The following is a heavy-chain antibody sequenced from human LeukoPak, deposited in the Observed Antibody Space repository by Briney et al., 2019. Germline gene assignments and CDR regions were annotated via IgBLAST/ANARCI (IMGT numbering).Heavy chain of an antibody. CDR1: GFTFSSYS. D-gene: IGHD2-2*01. V-gene: IGHV3-21*01. Sequence: PGGSLRLSCAASGFTFSSYSMNWVRQAPGKGLEWASYIGGSSTYIYYADSVKGRFTISRDNAKKSLYLQMNSLRAEDTAVYYCARLGVVVPAVRGYFDDWGQGTLVTVSS. CDR3: ARLGVVVPAVRGYFDD. CDR2: IGGSSTYI. J-gene: IGHJ4*02.